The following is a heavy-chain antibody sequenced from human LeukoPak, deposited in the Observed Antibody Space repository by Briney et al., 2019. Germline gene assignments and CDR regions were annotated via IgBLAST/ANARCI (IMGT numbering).Heavy chain of an antibody. V-gene: IGHV4-31*03. CDR3: ARRRGSGSFDY. Sequence: SQTLSLTCSVSGGSISSGGYYWSWIRQHPGKGLEWIGYIYYTGSTYYNPSLESRVTISVDTSKNQFSLKLSSVTAADTAVCYCARRRGSGSFDYWGQGTLVTVSS. CDR2: IYYTGST. J-gene: IGHJ4*02. D-gene: IGHD3-10*01. CDR1: GGSISSGGYY.